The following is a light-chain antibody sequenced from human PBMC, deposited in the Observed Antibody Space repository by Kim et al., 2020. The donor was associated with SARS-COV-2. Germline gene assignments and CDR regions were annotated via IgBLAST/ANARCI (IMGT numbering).Light chain of an antibody. CDR1: QSISNW. CDR3: LQYYNYRRT. CDR2: KAS. V-gene: IGKV1-5*03. Sequence: DIQMTQSPSTLSASVGDSVTITCRASQSISNWLAWYQQKPGKVPKLLIYKASSLESGVPSRFSGSGSGTEFTLAISNLQPDDFATYYCLQYYNYRRTFGQRTKLEI. J-gene: IGKJ2*01.